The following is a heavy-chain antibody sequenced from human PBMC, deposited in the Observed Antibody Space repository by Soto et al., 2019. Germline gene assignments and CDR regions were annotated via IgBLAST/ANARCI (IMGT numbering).Heavy chain of an antibody. CDR2: ISYDGSNT. Sequence: GGSLRLSSAASGGTFTSYAMHWVRQAPGKGLEYVAIISYDGSNTYYADSVKGRFTISRDNSKNTLYLQINSLRAEDTAVYYCAKDGETKQWLRYFDYWGQGTLVTVSS. CDR1: GGTFTSYA. D-gene: IGHD6-19*01. J-gene: IGHJ4*02. CDR3: AKDGETKQWLRYFDY. V-gene: IGHV3-30*18.